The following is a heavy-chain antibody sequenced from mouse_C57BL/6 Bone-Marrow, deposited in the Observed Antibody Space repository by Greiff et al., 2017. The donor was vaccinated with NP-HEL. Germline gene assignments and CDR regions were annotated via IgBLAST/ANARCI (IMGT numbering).Heavy chain of an antibody. D-gene: IGHD1-1*01. Sequence: VQLQQSVAELVRPGASVKLSCTASGFNIKNTYMHWVKQRPEQGLEWIGRIDPANGNTKYAPKFQGKATITADTSSNTAYLQLSSLTSEDTAIYYCARVYYYGSSSRWYFDVWGTGTTVTVSS. CDR3: ARVYYYGSSSRWYFDV. V-gene: IGHV14-3*01. CDR1: GFNIKNTY. CDR2: IDPANGNT. J-gene: IGHJ1*03.